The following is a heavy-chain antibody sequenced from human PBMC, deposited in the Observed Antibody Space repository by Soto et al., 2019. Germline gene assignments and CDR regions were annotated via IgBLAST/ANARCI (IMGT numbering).Heavy chain of an antibody. CDR3: ARDAPPADY. Sequence: EASVKVSCKASGGTFSSYAISWVRQAPGQGLEWMGGIIPIFGTANYAQKLQGRVTMTTDTSTSTAYMELRSLRSDDTAVYFCARDAPPADYWGQGTLVTVSS. CDR2: IIPIFGTA. V-gene: IGHV1-69*05. CDR1: GGTFSSYA. J-gene: IGHJ4*02.